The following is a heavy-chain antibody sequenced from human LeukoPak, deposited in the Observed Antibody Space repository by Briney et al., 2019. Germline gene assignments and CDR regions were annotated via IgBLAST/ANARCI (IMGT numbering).Heavy chain of an antibody. CDR1: GGSISSGDYY. Sequence: PSETLSLTCTVSGGSISSGDYYWSWIRQPPGKGLEWIGYIYYSGSTYYNPSLKSRVTISVDTSKNQLSLKLSSVTAADTAVYYCARERYSGSYYSFDYWGQGTLVTVSS. V-gene: IGHV4-30-4*08. CDR2: IYYSGST. J-gene: IGHJ4*02. CDR3: ARERYSGSYYSFDY. D-gene: IGHD1-26*01.